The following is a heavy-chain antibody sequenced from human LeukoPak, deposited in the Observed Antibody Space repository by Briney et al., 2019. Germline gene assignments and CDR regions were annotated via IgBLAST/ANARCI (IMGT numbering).Heavy chain of an antibody. CDR3: ARMIGGASGDFDN. CDR1: GFTFTGHS. CDR2: ISSSSSTI. Sequence: GRSLRLSCVASGFTFTGHSMHWVRQAPGKGLEWVSYISSSSSTIYYADSVRGRFSISRDNTKNSLHLQMNSLRVEDTAMYYCARMIGGASGDFDNWGQGTLVTVSS. D-gene: IGHD2-21*01. V-gene: IGHV3-48*01. J-gene: IGHJ4*02.